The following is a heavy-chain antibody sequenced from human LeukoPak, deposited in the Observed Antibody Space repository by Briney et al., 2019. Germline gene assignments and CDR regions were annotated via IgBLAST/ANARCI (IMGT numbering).Heavy chain of an antibody. CDR3: ARDWVGELPHY. Sequence: PSETLSLTCTVSGGSLSSYYWSWIRQPAGKGLEWIGRIYTSGSTNYNPSLKSRVTMSVDTSKNQCSLKLTSVTAADTAVYYCARDWVGELPHYWGQGTLVTVSS. D-gene: IGHD3-10*01. J-gene: IGHJ4*02. CDR2: IYTSGST. V-gene: IGHV4-4*07. CDR1: GGSLSSYY.